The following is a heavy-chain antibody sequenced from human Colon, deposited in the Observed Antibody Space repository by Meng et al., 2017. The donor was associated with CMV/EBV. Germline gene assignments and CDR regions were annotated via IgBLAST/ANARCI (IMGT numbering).Heavy chain of an antibody. Sequence: GESLKISCEASGITLSNYKMHWVRQAPGKGLEWVAVISYDGTKTYHGDSVKGRFTISRDNSMNSLYLQMDNLRPADTGVYYCVREGYGGFIKDAFDLWGQGALVTVSS. CDR3: VREGYGGFIKDAFDL. CDR2: ISYDGTKT. D-gene: IGHD1-26*01. J-gene: IGHJ4*02. V-gene: IGHV3-30*03. CDR1: GITLSNYK.